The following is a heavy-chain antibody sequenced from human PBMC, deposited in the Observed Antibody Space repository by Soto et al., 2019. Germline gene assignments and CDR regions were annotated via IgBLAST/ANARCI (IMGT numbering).Heavy chain of an antibody. D-gene: IGHD2-21*02. CDR3: ARCGGDCYSPRQYFQH. J-gene: IGHJ1*01. CDR2: IYPGDSDT. Sequence: EVQLVQSGAEVKKPGESLKISCKGSGYSFTSYWIGWVRQMPGKGLEWMGIIYPGDSDTRYSPSFQGQVTISADKSISTTYLQWSSLKASDTAMYYCARCGGDCYSPRQYFQHWGQGTLVTVSS. V-gene: IGHV5-51*03. CDR1: GYSFTSYW.